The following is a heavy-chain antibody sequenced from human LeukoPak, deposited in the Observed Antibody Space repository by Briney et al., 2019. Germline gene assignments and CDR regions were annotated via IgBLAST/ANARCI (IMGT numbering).Heavy chain of an antibody. CDR2: ISGSGGST. V-gene: IGHV3-23*01. J-gene: IGHJ4*02. CDR3: AKARGGSFYSSVAY. Sequence: GGSLRLSCAASGFTFSSYAMSWVRQAPGKGLEWVSVISGSGGSTYYADSVKGRFTISRDNSNNTLYLQMNSLRAEDTAVYHCAKARGGSFYSSVAYWGQGTLVTVSS. CDR1: GFTFSSYA. D-gene: IGHD2-15*01.